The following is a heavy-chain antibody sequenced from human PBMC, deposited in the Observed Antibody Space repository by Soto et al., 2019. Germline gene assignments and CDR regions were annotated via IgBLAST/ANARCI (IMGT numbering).Heavy chain of an antibody. CDR2: IYYSGST. Sequence: SETLSLPCTVSGGSISSYYWSWIRQPPGKGLEWIGYIYYSGSTNYNPSLKSRVTISVDTSKNQFSLKLSSVTAADTAVYYCARDLRANWIDFWCQGTLVTVSS. CDR3: ARDLRANWIDF. V-gene: IGHV4-59*01. CDR1: GGSISSYY. D-gene: IGHD4-17*01. J-gene: IGHJ5*01.